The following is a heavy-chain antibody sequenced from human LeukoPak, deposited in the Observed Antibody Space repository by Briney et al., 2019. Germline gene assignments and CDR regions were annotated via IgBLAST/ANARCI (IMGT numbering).Heavy chain of an antibody. CDR3: TTDLRYSVGWYGEN. D-gene: IGHD6-19*01. Sequence: PGGSLRLSCAASGFIFSNAWMSWVRQAPGKGLEWVGRIKSKTDGWTTDYAAPVKGRFTISRDDSKNTLYLQMNSLKTEDTAVYYCTTDLRYSVGWYGENWGQGTLVTVSS. CDR1: GFIFSNAW. J-gene: IGHJ4*02. V-gene: IGHV3-15*01. CDR2: IKSKTDGWTT.